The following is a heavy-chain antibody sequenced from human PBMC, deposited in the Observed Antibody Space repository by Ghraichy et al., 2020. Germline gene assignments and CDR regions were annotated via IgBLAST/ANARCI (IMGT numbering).Heavy chain of an antibody. CDR3: AKDRAVRSFWGGMDV. CDR2: ISYDGSNK. V-gene: IGHV3-30*18. Sequence: GALRLSCAASGFTFSSYGMHWVRQAPGKGLEWVAVISYDGSNKYYADSVKGRFTISRDNSKNTLYLQMNSLRAEDTAVYYCAKDRAVRSFWGGMDVWGQGTTVTVSS. D-gene: IGHD3-10*01. J-gene: IGHJ6*02. CDR1: GFTFSSYG.